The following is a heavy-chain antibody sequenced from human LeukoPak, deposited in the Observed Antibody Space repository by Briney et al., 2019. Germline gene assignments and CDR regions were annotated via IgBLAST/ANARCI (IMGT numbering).Heavy chain of an antibody. CDR3: ARDRSSGYYWFDY. V-gene: IGHV3-66*02. CDR1: GFTVSSNY. Sequence: GGSLRLSCAASGFTVSSNYVSWVRQAPGTGLEWVSVIYSGGSTYYADSVKGLFTISRDNSKNTLYLQMNSLRAEDTAVYYCARDRSSGYYWFDYWGQGTLVTVSS. D-gene: IGHD3-22*01. J-gene: IGHJ4*02. CDR2: IYSGGST.